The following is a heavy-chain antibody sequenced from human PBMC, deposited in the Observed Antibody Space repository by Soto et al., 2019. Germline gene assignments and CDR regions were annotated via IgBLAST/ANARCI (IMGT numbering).Heavy chain of an antibody. CDR1: EGTFNSYA. J-gene: IGHJ4*02. V-gene: IGHV1-69*01. CDR3: ASGASRWYPYFFDS. CDR2: IIPYYNTL. Sequence: QAQVVQSGAEVRKPGSSVKLSCKASEGTFNSYANAWVRQAPGQGLEWMGGIIPYYNTLNYAQKFQDRVTITADDSTNTVYMVLSSLRSDDTAVYFCASGASRWYPYFFDSWAQGTLVTVSS. D-gene: IGHD6-13*01.